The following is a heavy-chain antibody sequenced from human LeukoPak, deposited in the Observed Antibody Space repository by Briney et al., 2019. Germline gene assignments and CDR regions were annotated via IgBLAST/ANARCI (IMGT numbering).Heavy chain of an antibody. CDR3: ARAALVVVPPYYYYMDV. J-gene: IGHJ6*03. Sequence: PGGSLRLSCAVSGFTFDDFGMSWARQAPGKGLEWVSGISWNGGSTGYGDSVKGRFTISRDNAKKTLYLQMNSLRAEDRALYYCARAALVVVPPYYYYMDVWGKGTTVTVSS. CDR1: GFTFDDFG. V-gene: IGHV3-20*04. D-gene: IGHD2-2*01. CDR2: ISWNGGST.